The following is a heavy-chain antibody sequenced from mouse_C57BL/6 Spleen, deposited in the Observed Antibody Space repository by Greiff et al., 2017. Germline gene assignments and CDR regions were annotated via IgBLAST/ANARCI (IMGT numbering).Heavy chain of an antibody. CDR3: ARHKYDYDYAMDD. D-gene: IGHD2-4*01. J-gene: IGHJ4*01. CDR1: GYTFTEYT. CDR2: VYPGCGSI. V-gene: IGHV1-62-2*01. Sequence: VKLMESGAELVKPGASVKLSCKASGYTFTEYTIHWVKQRSGQGLEWIGWVYPGCGSIKYNEKFKDKATLTADKSSSTVYMELRRLTSEDSAVYFCARHKYDYDYAMDDWGQGTSVTVSS.